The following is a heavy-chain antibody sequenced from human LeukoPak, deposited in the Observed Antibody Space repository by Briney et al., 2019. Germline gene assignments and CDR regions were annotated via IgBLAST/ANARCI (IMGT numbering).Heavy chain of an antibody. Sequence: GESLKISCKGSGYSFTNYWIGWVRQMPGKGLEWMGIIYPGDSDTRYSPSFQGQVTISADKSISTAFLQWSSLKASDTAVYYCARGLRLIHGIAAEKDAFDIWGQGTMVTASS. V-gene: IGHV5-51*01. CDR1: GYSFTNYW. CDR2: IYPGDSDT. J-gene: IGHJ3*02. D-gene: IGHD6-13*01. CDR3: ARGLRLIHGIAAEKDAFDI.